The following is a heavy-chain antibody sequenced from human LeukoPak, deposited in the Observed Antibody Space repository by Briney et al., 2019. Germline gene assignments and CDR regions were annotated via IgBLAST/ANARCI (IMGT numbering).Heavy chain of an antibody. CDR1: GGSISSSSYY. V-gene: IGHV4-39*01. D-gene: IGHD2-21*02. J-gene: IGHJ4*02. Sequence: SETLSLTCTVSGGSISSSSYYWGWIRQPPGKGLEWIGSIYYNGSTYYNPSLNRVTISADTSTNQFSLKLSSVTAADTAVYYCARGIVVVTAMNYWGQGILVTVSS. CDR3: ARGIVVVTAMNY. CDR2: IYYNGST.